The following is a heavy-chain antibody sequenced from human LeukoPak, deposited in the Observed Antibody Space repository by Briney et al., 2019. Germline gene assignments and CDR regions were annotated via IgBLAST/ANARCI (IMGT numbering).Heavy chain of an antibody. CDR1: GGFIGTYY. J-gene: IGHJ4*02. V-gene: IGHV4-4*07. CDR3: ARGQLATAMGRDYFDY. Sequence: SETLSLTCTVPGGFIGTYYWSWIRQPAGKGLEWIGRIYTSGSINYNPSLKSRVSMAVDTSKNQFSLKLTSVTAADTAVYYCARGQLATAMGRDYFDYWGQGTVVTVSS. CDR2: IYTSGSI. D-gene: IGHD5-18*01.